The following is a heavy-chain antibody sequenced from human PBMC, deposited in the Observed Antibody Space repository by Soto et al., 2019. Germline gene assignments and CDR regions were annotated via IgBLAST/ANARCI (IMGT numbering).Heavy chain of an antibody. CDR2: INPASGST. CDR3: ARDLAARDH. Sequence: QVQLVQSGAEVKKPGASVKLSCRTSGYTFTHYYIHWVRQAPGQGLEWLAIINPASGSTNYAQDFQGRVTLTMGTSTTTVYMELTGLRAEDTAIFYCARDLAARDHWGQGTLVTVSS. J-gene: IGHJ4*02. V-gene: IGHV1-46*01. D-gene: IGHD6-13*01. CDR1: GYTFTHYY.